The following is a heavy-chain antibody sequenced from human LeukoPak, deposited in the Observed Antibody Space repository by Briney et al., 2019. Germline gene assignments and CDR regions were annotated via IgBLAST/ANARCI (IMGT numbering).Heavy chain of an antibody. CDR2: IYTSGST. CDR1: GGSISSGGYS. V-gene: IGHV4-61*02. J-gene: IGHJ4*02. Sequence: SETLSLTCAVSGGSISSGGYSRSWIRQPAGKGLEWIGRIYTSGSTNYNPSLKSRVTMSVDTSKNQFSLKLSSVTAADTAVYYCARDRVGLDYWGQGTLVTVSS. CDR3: ARDRVGLDY. D-gene: IGHD3-16*01.